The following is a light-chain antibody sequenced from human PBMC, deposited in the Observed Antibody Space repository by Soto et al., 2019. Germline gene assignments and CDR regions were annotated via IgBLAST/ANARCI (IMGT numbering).Light chain of an antibody. CDR3: HQHGTSLT. CDR1: QSVTSTY. V-gene: IGKV3-20*01. Sequence: VVTQSPGTLSLSPGERAILACRASQSVTSTYLAWYQQNPGQAPRLLIYDASNRATGIPDRFSGGGSVTDFSLTISRLEPEDFAVYYCHQHGTSLTFGGGTNVEIK. CDR2: DAS. J-gene: IGKJ4*01.